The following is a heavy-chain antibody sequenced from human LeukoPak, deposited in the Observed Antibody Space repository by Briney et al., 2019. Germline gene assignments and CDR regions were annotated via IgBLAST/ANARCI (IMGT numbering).Heavy chain of an antibody. V-gene: IGHV3-53*01. Sequence: GGSLRLSCAASGFTVSSNYMSWVRQAPGKGLEWVSVIYSGGSTYYADSVKGRFTISRDNSKNTLYLQMNSLRAEDTAVYYCARNDDSQNFDYWGQGTLVTVPS. J-gene: IGHJ4*02. CDR1: GFTVSSNY. D-gene: IGHD3-22*01. CDR3: ARNDDSQNFDY. CDR2: IYSGGST.